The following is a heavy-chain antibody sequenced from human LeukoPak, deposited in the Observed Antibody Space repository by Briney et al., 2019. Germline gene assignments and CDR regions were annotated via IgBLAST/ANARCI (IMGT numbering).Heavy chain of an antibody. CDR3: ARHPGWYDAFDI. CDR1: GFTFSSYA. J-gene: IGHJ3*02. V-gene: IGHV3-23*01. D-gene: IGHD6-19*01. Sequence: GGSLRLSCAASGFTFSSYAMSWVRQAPGKGLEWVSAISGSGGSTYYAGSVKGRFTISRDNSKNTLYLQMNSLRAEDTAVYYCARHPGWYDAFDIWGQGTMVTVSS. CDR2: ISGSGGST.